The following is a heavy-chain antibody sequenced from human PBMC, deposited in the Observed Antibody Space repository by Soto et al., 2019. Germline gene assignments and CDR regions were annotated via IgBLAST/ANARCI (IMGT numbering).Heavy chain of an antibody. CDR3: ARDRRGYSGDFGMDV. V-gene: IGHV3-72*01. J-gene: IGHJ6*02. D-gene: IGHD5-18*01. CDR2: TRNKANSYTT. Sequence: EVQLVESGGGLVQPGGSLRLSCAVSGFTFSDHYIDWVRQAPGKGLEWVGRTRNKANSYTTEYAASVKGRFTISRDDSKNSLYLQMNSLKTEDTAVYYCARDRRGYSGDFGMDVWGQGTTVTVSS. CDR1: GFTFSDHY.